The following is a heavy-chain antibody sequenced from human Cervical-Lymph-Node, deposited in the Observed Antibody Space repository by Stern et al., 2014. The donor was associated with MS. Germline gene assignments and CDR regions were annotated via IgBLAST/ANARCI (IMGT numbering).Heavy chain of an antibody. V-gene: IGHV1-69*01. CDR2: IIPMTAIA. J-gene: IGHJ5*01. CDR3: ARGASSWYSDS. Sequence: VQLVESGAEVKKPGSSVKVSCKSYGDTFTSDAISWVRQAPRQGLEWMGGIIPMTAIANYGQKFQGRVTITADESTSTAYMDLSGLTSDDTAVYYCARGASSWYSDSWGQGTLVIVSP. D-gene: IGHD6-13*01. CDR1: GDTFTSDA.